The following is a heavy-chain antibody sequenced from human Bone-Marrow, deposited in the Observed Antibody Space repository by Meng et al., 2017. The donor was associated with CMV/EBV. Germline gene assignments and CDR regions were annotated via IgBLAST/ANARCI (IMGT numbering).Heavy chain of an antibody. CDR3: ARGGGGYDY. J-gene: IGHJ4*02. V-gene: IGHV3-48*03. Sequence: GESLKISCAASGFSFSSYEMNWVRQAPGRGLEWVSYISRSGSTIYYADSVKGRFTISRDNAKNSLYLQMNSLRAEDTAVYYCARGGGGYDYWGQGTLVTVSS. CDR2: ISRSGSTI. CDR1: GFSFSSYE. D-gene: IGHD3-10*01.